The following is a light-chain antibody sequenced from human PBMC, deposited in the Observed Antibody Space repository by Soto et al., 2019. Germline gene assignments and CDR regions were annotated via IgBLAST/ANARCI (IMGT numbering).Light chain of an antibody. J-gene: IGLJ2*01. CDR1: SSDVGSYNL. CDR3: CSYAGSSTLV. V-gene: IGLV2-23*01. Sequence: QSVLTQPASVFGSPGQSITISCTGTSSDVGSYNLVSWYQQHPGKAPKLMIYEGSKRPSGVSNRFSGSKSGNTASLTISGLQAEDEADYYCCSYAGSSTLVFGGGTKVTVL. CDR2: EGS.